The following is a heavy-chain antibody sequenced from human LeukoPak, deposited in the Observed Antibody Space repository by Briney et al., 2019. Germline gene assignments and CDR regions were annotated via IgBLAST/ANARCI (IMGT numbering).Heavy chain of an antibody. Sequence: GGSLRLSCAASGFTYSSYSMNWVRQAPGKGLEWVSYISSSSSTIYYADSVKGRFTISRDNAKNSLYLQMNSLRAEDTALYYCAKDLGPGSMATSPGFDYWGQGTLVTVFS. CDR3: AKDLGPGSMATSPGFDY. V-gene: IGHV3-48*04. J-gene: IGHJ4*02. CDR2: ISSSSSTI. D-gene: IGHD5-24*01. CDR1: GFTYSSYS.